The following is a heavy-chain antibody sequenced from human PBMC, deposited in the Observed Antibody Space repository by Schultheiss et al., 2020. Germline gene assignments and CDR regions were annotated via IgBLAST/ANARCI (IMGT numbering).Heavy chain of an antibody. D-gene: IGHD2-15*01. CDR1: GGSISSGSYY. V-gene: IGHV4-31*03. CDR3: ARVYCSGGSCYYFDY. J-gene: IGHJ4*02. CDR2: IYYSGST. Sequence: SQTLSLTCTVSGGSISSGSYYWSWIRQPPGKGLEWIGYIYYSGSTYYNPSLKSRVTISVDTSKNQFSLKLSSVTAADTAVYYCARVYCSGGSCYYFDYWGQGTLVTVSS.